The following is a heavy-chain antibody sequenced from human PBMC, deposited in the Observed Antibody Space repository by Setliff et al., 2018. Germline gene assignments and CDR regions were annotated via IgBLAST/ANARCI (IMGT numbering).Heavy chain of an antibody. CDR1: GYTFSDYG. Sequence: GASVKVSCKASGYTFSDYGVSWVRQAPGQGLEWIGWISPHTGKAFYAPQFQGRITMTTDTSTSTAYMELRSLTSDDTAVYYCSRLVRYCTTTTCQRASGAEFWGQGTLVTVSS. V-gene: IGHV1-18*01. CDR3: SRLVRYCTTTTCQRASGAEF. CDR2: ISPHTGKA. D-gene: IGHD2-8*01. J-gene: IGHJ4*02.